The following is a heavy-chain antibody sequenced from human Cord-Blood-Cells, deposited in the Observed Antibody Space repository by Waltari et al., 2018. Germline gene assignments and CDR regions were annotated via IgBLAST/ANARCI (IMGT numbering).Heavy chain of an antibody. CDR3: ARGGYCTNGVCFDY. J-gene: IGHJ4*02. V-gene: IGHV3-53*01. Sequence: EVQLVESGGGLIQPGGSLRLSCAASGFTVSSNYMSWVRQAPGKGLEWVSVSYSGGSTYYADSVKGLFTISRDNSKNTLYLQMNSLRAEDTAVYYCARGGYCTNGVCFDYWGQGTLVTVSS. D-gene: IGHD2-8*01. CDR2: SYSGGST. CDR1: GFTVSSNY.